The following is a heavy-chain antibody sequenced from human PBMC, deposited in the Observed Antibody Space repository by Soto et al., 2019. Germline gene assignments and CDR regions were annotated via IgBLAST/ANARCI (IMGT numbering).Heavy chain of an antibody. Sequence: HPGGSLRLSCAASGFTFSTYGMHWVRQAPGKGLEWVALIWFDGSDKYYTESVKGRFTISRDNSRSTVYLQMNSLRAEDTAVYYCARLYCSAASCYSVGAFDIRGQGTMVTVSS. CDR3: ARLYCSAASCYSVGAFDI. J-gene: IGHJ3*02. V-gene: IGHV3-33*01. CDR1: GFTFSTYG. CDR2: IWFDGSDK. D-gene: IGHD2-15*01.